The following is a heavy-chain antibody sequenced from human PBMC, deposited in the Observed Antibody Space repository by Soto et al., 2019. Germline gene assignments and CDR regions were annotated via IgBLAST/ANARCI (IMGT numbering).Heavy chain of an antibody. Sequence: SVKVSCKASGGTFSSYAISWVRQAPGQGLEWMGGIIPIFGTANYAQKFQGRVTITADESTSTAYMELSSLRSEDTAVYYCARGLRYFDWFYFDYWGQGTLVTVSS. V-gene: IGHV1-69*13. CDR1: GGTFSSYA. J-gene: IGHJ4*02. D-gene: IGHD3-9*01. CDR3: ARGLRYFDWFYFDY. CDR2: IIPIFGTA.